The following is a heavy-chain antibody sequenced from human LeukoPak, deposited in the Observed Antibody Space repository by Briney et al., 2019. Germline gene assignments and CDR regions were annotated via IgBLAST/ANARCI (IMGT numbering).Heavy chain of an antibody. CDR2: IYTSGST. D-gene: IGHD3-22*01. CDR1: GGSILSSY. V-gene: IGHV4-4*07. CDR3: ATDDYDRAVYSE. Sequence: SETLSLTFTVCGGSILSSYWSWFRQPAGKGLEWIGRIYTSGSTNYNPSLKSRVTMSLDTSQNHFSLNLRSVTAADTAVYFCATDDYDRAVYSEWSQRSLVTVSS. J-gene: IGHJ1*01.